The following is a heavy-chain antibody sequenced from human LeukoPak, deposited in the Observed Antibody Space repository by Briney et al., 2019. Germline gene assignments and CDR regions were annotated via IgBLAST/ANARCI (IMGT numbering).Heavy chain of an antibody. CDR3: ARDAATIRYFDY. V-gene: IGHV4-34*01. J-gene: IGHJ4*02. CDR1: GGSFSGYY. D-gene: IGHD5-12*01. Sequence: SETLSLTCAVYGGSFSGYYWSWIRQPPGKGLEWIGEINHSGSTNYNPSLKSRVTISVDTFKNQFSLKLSSVTAADTAVYYCARDAATIRYFDYWGQGTLVTVSS. CDR2: INHSGST.